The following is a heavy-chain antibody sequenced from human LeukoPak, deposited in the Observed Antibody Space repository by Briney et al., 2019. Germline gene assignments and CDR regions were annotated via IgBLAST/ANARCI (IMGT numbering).Heavy chain of an antibody. V-gene: IGHV1-2*02. J-gene: IGHJ3*02. Sequence: ASVKVSCKASGYTFTGYYIHWVRQAPGQGLEWMGWINANSGGTNYAQKFQGRVTMTRDTSINTAYMEVSMLKSDDTAVYYCARGGSSEAFDIWGQGTMVTVSS. CDR2: INANSGGT. CDR1: GYTFTGYY. CDR3: ARGGSSEAFDI.